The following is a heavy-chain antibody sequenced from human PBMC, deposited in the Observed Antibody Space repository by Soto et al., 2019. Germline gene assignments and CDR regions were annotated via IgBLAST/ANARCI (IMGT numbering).Heavy chain of an antibody. V-gene: IGHV1-69*13. D-gene: IGHD2-15*01. J-gene: IGHJ6*02. CDR1: GGTFSSYA. Sequence: ASVKGSCKASGGTFSSYAISWVRQAPGQGLEWMGGIIPIFGTANYAQKFQGRVTITADESTSTAYMELSSLRSEDTAVYYCARGDCSGGSCYSGYYYGMDVWGQGTTVTVSS. CDR3: ARGDCSGGSCYSGYYYGMDV. CDR2: IIPIFGTA.